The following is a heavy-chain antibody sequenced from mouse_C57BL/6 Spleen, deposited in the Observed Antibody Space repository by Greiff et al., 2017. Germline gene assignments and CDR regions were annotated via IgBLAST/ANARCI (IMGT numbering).Heavy chain of an antibody. CDR1: GYTFPDYY. CDR3: ARGGSYFDY. Sequence: VQLPPSGPVLVKPGASVKMSCKASGYTFPDYYMNWVKQRHGKSLAWIGVLTPYNGGTSYNQTFKGKATLTVDKSSSTADMELNSLTSEDSAVYYSARGGSYFDYWGQGTTLTVSA. V-gene: IGHV1-19*01. CDR2: LTPYNGGT. J-gene: IGHJ2*01.